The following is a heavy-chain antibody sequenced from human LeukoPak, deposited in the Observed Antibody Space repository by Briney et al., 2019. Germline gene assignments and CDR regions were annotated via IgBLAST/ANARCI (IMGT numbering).Heavy chain of an antibody. CDR2: IIPIFGTA. Sequence: SVKVSCKASGGTFSSYAISWVRQAPGQGLEWMGGIIPIFGTANYAQKFQGRVTITADKSTSTAYMELSSLRSEDTAVYYCARDPRITMIVGDAFDIWGQGTMVTVSS. J-gene: IGHJ3*02. CDR1: GGTFSSYA. V-gene: IGHV1-69*06. D-gene: IGHD3-22*01. CDR3: ARDPRITMIVGDAFDI.